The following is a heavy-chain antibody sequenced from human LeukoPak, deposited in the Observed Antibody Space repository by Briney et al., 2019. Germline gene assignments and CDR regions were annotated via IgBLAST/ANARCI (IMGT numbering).Heavy chain of an antibody. CDR2: IIPIFGTA. D-gene: IGHD1-26*01. J-gene: IGHJ4*02. Sequence: ASVKVSCKASGGTFSSYAISWVRQAPGQGLEWMGGIIPIFGTANYAQKFQGRVTITADESTSTAYMELSSLRSEDTAVYYCARTYSGSYYFDYWAREPWSPSPQ. CDR3: ARTYSGSYYFDY. V-gene: IGHV1-69*13. CDR1: GGTFSSYA.